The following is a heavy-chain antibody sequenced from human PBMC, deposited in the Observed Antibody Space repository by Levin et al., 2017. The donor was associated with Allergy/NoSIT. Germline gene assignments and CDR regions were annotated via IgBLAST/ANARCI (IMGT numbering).Heavy chain of an antibody. CDR3: AKDDQERYIAVAGTPNY. J-gene: IGHJ4*02. CDR2: ISYDGSNK. V-gene: IGHV3-30*18. D-gene: IGHD6-19*01. Sequence: SCAASGFTFSSYGMHWVRQAPGKGLEWVAVISYDGSNKYYADSVKGRFTISRDNSKNTLYLQMNSLRAEDTAVYYCAKDDQERYIAVAGTPNYWGQGTLVTVSS. CDR1: GFTFSSYG.